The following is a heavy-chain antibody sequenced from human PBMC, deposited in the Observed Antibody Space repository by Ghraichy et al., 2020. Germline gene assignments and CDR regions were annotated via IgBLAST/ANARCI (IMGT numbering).Heavy chain of an antibody. V-gene: IGHV4-34*01. CDR3: AGGRKSSQQLVPLPFDY. J-gene: IGHJ4*02. Sequence: SETLSLTCAVYNGPFDSYYWSWIRQRQGKGLELNWVINHSGSTNYNASLNSPVTISVDRIKNQFSLRLSAVTATATSVYSCAGGRKSSQQLVPLPFDYWGQGTLVTVSS. D-gene: IGHD6-13*01. CDR1: NGPFDSYY. CDR2: INHSGST.